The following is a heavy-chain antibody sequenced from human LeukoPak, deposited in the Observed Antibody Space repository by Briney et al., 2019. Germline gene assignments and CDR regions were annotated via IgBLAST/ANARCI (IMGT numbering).Heavy chain of an antibody. CDR2: ISYSGST. J-gene: IGHJ4*02. CDR3: ARGGRWLQFNY. V-gene: IGHV4-61*01. D-gene: IGHD5-24*01. Sequence: SETLSLTCTVSGGSVNSGTYYWSWIRQPPWKGLEWIGYISYSGSTNYNPPLKSRVTISVDTSKNQFSLKLSSVTAADTAVYYCARGGRWLQFNYWGQGTLVTVSS. CDR1: GGSVNSGTYY.